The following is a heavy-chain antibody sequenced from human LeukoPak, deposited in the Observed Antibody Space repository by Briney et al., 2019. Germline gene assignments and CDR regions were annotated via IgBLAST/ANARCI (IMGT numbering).Heavy chain of an antibody. D-gene: IGHD3-22*01. CDR1: GGSISSGSYY. Sequence: SETLSLTCTVSGGSISSGSYYWSWIRQPAGKGLEWIGRIYTSGSTNYNPSLKSRVTISVDTSKNQFSLKLSSVTAADTAVYYCTTGTGYYYDSSGYYDHDAFDIWGQGTMVTVSS. CDR3: TTGTGYYYDSSGYYDHDAFDI. J-gene: IGHJ3*02. CDR2: IYTSGST. V-gene: IGHV4-61*02.